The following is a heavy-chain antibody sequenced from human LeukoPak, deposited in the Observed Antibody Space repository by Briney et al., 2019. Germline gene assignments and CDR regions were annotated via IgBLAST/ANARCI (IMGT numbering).Heavy chain of an antibody. V-gene: IGHV4-39*07. Sequence: SETLSLTCTVSGGSISSSSYYWGWIRQPPGKGLEWIGSIYYSGSTYYNPSLKSRVTISVDTSKNQFSLKLSSVTAADTAVYYCARLYGSGSSLYFDYWGQGTLVTVSS. CDR1: GGSISSSSYY. CDR3: ARLYGSGSSLYFDY. D-gene: IGHD3-10*01. J-gene: IGHJ4*02. CDR2: IYYSGST.